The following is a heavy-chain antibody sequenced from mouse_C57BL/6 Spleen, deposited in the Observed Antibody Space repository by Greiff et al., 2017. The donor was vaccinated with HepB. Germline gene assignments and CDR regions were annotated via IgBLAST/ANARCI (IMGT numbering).Heavy chain of an antibody. V-gene: IGHV1-81*01. CDR3: ARGGSSSPFAY. CDR1: GYTFTSYG. Sequence: QVQLKESGAELARPGASVKLSCKASGYTFTSYGISWVKQRTGQGLEWIGEIYPRSGNTYYNEKFKGKATLTADKSSSTAYMELRSLTSEDSAVYFCARGGSSSPFAYWGQGTLVTVSA. D-gene: IGHD1-1*01. CDR2: IYPRSGNT. J-gene: IGHJ3*01.